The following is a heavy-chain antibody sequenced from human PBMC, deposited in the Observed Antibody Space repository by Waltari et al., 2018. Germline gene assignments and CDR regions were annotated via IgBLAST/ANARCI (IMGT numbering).Heavy chain of an antibody. J-gene: IGHJ4*02. V-gene: IGHV1-24*01. CDR2: FDPEDGET. CDR1: GYTLTELS. D-gene: IGHD3-22*01. CDR3: ATDAFDRSGYLADY. Sequence: QVQLVQSGAEVKKPGASVKVSCKVSGYTLTELSMHWVRPAPGKGLEWVGGFDPEDGETIYAQKFQGRVTMTEDTSTDTAYMELSSLRSEDTAVYYCATDAFDRSGYLADYWGQGTLVTVSS.